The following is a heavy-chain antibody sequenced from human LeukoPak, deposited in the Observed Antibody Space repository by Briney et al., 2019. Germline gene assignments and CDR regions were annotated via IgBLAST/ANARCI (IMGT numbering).Heavy chain of an antibody. V-gene: IGHV1-69*13. J-gene: IGHJ4*02. CDR1: GGTFSSYA. CDR3: ARGVWGYCTNGVCPPDY. D-gene: IGHD2-8*01. CDR2: IIPIFGTA. Sequence: SVTVSCKASGGTFSSYAISWVRQAPGQGLEWMGGIIPIFGTANYAQKFQGRVTITADESTSTAYMELSSLRSEGTAVYYCARGVWGYCTNGVCPPDYWGQGTLVTVSS.